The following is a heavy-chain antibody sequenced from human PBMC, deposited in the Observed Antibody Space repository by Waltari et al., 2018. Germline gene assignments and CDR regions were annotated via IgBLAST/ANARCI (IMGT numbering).Heavy chain of an antibody. CDR3: VKDGTTGYIYGKAFDL. Sequence: DVKLLESGGGSVQRGGSLRLSCAASGFTFTDYAMIWVRQAPGRGLECVSAVSGSGNGTFYADSVKGRFSISRDNFNNALYLQMNSLRDDDTAVYYCVKDGTTGYIYGKAFDLWGQGTLVTVSS. J-gene: IGHJ4*02. CDR1: GFTFTDYA. CDR2: VSGSGNGT. D-gene: IGHD5-18*01. V-gene: IGHV3-23*01.